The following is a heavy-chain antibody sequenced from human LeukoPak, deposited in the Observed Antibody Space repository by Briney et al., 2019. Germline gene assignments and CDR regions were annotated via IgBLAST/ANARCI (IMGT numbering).Heavy chain of an antibody. CDR2: ITSSGDTI. CDR3: ARDRSRWELPTLDY. V-gene: IGHV3-11*01. Sequence: PGGSLRLSCAVSGITLSNYGMSWVRQAPGKGLEWVSYITSSGDTIYNADSVKGRFTISRDNAKNSLYLQMNSLRAEDTAVYYCARDRSRWELPTLDYWGQGTLVTVSS. CDR1: GITLSNYG. J-gene: IGHJ4*02. D-gene: IGHD1-26*01.